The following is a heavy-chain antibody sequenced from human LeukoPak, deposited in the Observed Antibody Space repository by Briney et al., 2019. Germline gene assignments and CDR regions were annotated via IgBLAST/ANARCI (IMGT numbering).Heavy chain of an antibody. J-gene: IGHJ6*03. CDR3: ARDKTAQLDKYNYYMDV. D-gene: IGHD6-13*01. CDR1: GFTFSSYS. CDR2: ISSSSSYI. V-gene: IGHV3-21*01. Sequence: GGSLRLSCAASGFTFSSYSMNWVRQAPGKGLEWVPSISSSSSYIYYADSVKGRFTISRDNAKNSLYLQMNSLRADDTAVYYCARDKTAQLDKYNYYMDVWGKGTTVTISS.